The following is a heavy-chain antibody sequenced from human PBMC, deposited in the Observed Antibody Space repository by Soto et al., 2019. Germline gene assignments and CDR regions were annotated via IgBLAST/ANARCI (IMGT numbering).Heavy chain of an antibody. D-gene: IGHD3-22*01. J-gene: IGHJ1*01. CDR2: ISYDGSNK. CDR1: GFTFSSYG. Sequence: PGGSLRLSCAASGFTFSSYGMHWVRQAPGKGLEWVAVISYDGSNKYYADTVKGRFTISSDNSKNTLYLQMNSLRAEDTAVYYCAKGDYYDSSGYPRVPNFQHWGQGTLVTVSS. V-gene: IGHV3-30*18. CDR3: AKGDYYDSSGYPRVPNFQH.